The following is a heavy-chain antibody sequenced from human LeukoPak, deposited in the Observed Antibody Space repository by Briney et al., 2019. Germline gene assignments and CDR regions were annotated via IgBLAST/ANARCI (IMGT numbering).Heavy chain of an antibody. D-gene: IGHD4-11*01. V-gene: IGHV4-34*01. CDR3: ARDDSNYGRYYYYGMDV. Sequence: SETLSLTCAVYGGSFSGYYWSWIRQPPGKGLEWIGEINHSGSTNYNPSLKSRVTISVDTSKNQFSLKLSSMTAADTAVYYCARDDSNYGRYYYYGMDVWGQGTTVTVSS. CDR2: INHSGST. J-gene: IGHJ6*02. CDR1: GGSFSGYY.